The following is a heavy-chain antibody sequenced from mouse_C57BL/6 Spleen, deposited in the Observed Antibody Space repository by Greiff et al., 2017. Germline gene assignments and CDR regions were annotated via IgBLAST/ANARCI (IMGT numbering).Heavy chain of an antibody. CDR3: AREGNDYGAWFAY. J-gene: IGHJ3*01. D-gene: IGHD2-4*01. V-gene: IGHV5-17*01. Sequence: EVQVVESGGGLVKPGGSLKLSCAASGFTFSDYGMHWVRQAPEKGLEWVAYISSGSSTIYYADTVKGRFTISRDNAKTTLFLQMTSLRSEDTAMYYGAREGNDYGAWFAYWGKGTLVTVSA. CDR2: ISSGSSTI. CDR1: GFTFSDYG.